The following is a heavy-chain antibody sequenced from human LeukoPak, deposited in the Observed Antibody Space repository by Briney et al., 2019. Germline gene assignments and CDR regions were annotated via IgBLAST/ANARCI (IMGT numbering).Heavy chain of an antibody. CDR1: GFTFSDYY. Sequence: KTGGSLTLSCAASGFTFSDYYMSWIRQAPGKGLEWVSYISSSGSTIYYADSVKGRYTISRDNAKNSLYLQMDSLRAEDTAVYYCARVIAAAGSHFDYWGQGTLVTVSS. D-gene: IGHD6-13*01. V-gene: IGHV3-11*01. CDR2: ISSSGSTI. J-gene: IGHJ4*02. CDR3: ARVIAAAGSHFDY.